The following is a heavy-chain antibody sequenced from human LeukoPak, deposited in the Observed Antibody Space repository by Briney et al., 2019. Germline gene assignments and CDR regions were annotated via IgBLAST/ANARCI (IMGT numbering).Heavy chain of an antibody. Sequence: GGSLRLSCAASGFTFSSFWMHWVRQAPGKGLEWVANIKQDASETYYVDSVKGRFTISRDNAKNSLYLQMNSLRAEDTAGYYCAGGTGFLFENWGQGTLVAVSS. CDR1: GFTFSSFW. CDR3: AGGTGFLFEN. CDR2: IKQDASET. D-gene: IGHD3/OR15-3a*01. J-gene: IGHJ4*02. V-gene: IGHV3-7*05.